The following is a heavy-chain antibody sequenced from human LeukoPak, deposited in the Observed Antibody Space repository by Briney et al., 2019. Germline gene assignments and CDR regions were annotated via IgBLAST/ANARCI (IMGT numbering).Heavy chain of an antibody. J-gene: IGHJ4*02. V-gene: IGHV3-7*03. CDR1: GFTFSSYA. CDR3: ARLGDSSGVDY. CDR2: IKQGGSEK. D-gene: IGHD3-22*01. Sequence: PGGSLRLSCAASGFTFSSYAMSWVRQVPGKGLEWVANIKQGGSEKYYVDSVKGRFTISRDNAKNSLYLQMNSLRAEDTAVYYCARLGDSSGVDYWGQGTLVTVSS.